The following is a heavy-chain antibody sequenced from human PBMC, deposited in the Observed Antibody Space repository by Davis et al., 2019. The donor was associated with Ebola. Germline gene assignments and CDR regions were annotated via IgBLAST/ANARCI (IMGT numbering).Heavy chain of an antibody. D-gene: IGHD6-13*01. CDR3: ARDGYSSSWYLNWFDP. CDR2: INHSGST. J-gene: IGHJ5*02. V-gene: IGHV4-39*07. CDR1: GGSVSSGYYY. Sequence: SETLSLTCTVSGGSVSSGYYYWSWVRQPPGKGLECIGEINHSGSTNYNPSLKSRVTISVDTSKNQFSLKLSSVTAADTAVYYCARDGYSSSWYLNWFDPWGQGTLVTVSS.